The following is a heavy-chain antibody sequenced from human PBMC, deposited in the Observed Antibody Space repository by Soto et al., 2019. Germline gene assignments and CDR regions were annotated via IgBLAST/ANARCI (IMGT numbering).Heavy chain of an antibody. CDR1: GGSISSGDYY. Sequence: QVQLQESGPGLVKPSQTLSLTCTVSGGSISSGDYYWSWIRQHPGKGLEWIGTTYFSGTTYYNPSLKSRVTMSVDTSKSQFSLKLSSVTAADTAVYYCARRDRSGFSYWLDTWGQGTLVTVSS. J-gene: IGHJ5*02. CDR3: ARRDRSGFSYWLDT. V-gene: IGHV4-31*03. D-gene: IGHD3-22*01. CDR2: TYFSGTT.